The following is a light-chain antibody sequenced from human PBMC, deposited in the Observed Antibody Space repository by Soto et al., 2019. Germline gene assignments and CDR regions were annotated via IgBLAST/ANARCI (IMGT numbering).Light chain of an antibody. Sequence: QSALTQPASESGSPGQSITISCTGVSGDVGNYNLVSWYQQHPAKAPKLIIYEDDKRPSGVSNRFSGSKSGDTASLTISGLQSEDEAAYYCCSYLGSSTVFGGGIQLTVL. V-gene: IGLV2-23*01. J-gene: IGLJ7*01. CDR1: SGDVGNYNL. CDR2: EDD. CDR3: CSYLGSSTV.